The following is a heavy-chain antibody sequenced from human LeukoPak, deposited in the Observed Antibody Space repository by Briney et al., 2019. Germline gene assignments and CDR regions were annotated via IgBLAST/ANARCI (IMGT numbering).Heavy chain of an antibody. CDR2: IIPIFGTA. CDR3: ARVAGDGYLNWFDP. D-gene: IGHD5-24*01. J-gene: IGHJ5*02. CDR1: GGTFSSYA. Sequence: SVKVSCKASGGTFSSYAISWVRQAPGQGLEWMGGIIPIFGTANYAQKFQGRVTITADKSTSTAYMELSSLRSEDTAVYYCARVAGDGYLNWFDPWGQGTLVTVSS. V-gene: IGHV1-69*06.